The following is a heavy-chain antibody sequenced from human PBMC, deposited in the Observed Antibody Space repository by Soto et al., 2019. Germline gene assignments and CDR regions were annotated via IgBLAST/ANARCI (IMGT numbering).Heavy chain of an antibody. D-gene: IGHD3-16*01. V-gene: IGHV2-5*01. Sequence: QITLKESGPTLVNPTQPLTLTCTFSGFSLSTPGVGVNWIRQPPGKALEWLALIYWHDDKRYSPSLKSRLTITKDTSKNQVVLTMANMDPVDTATYYCAHRGGATVGLYYFDYWGQGALVTVSS. CDR1: GFSLSTPGVG. J-gene: IGHJ4*02. CDR3: AHRGGATVGLYYFDY. CDR2: IYWHDDK.